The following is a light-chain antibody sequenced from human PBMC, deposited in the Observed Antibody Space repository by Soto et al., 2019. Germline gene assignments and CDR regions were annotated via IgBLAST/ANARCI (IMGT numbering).Light chain of an antibody. CDR1: SSDIGAYDY. CDR3: SSYAGSNNLGL. J-gene: IGLJ2*01. V-gene: IGLV2-8*01. Sequence: QSALTQPPSASGSPGQSVTISCTGTSSDIGAYDYVSWYQQYPGKAPRLIIYEVRHRPSGVPDRFSGSKSGNTASLTVSGLQAEDEADYYYSSYAGSNNLGLFGGGTKLTVL. CDR2: EVR.